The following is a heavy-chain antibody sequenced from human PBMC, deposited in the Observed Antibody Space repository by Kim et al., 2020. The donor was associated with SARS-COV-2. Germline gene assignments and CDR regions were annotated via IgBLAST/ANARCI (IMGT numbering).Heavy chain of an antibody. CDR1: GFSFSSSL. Sequence: GGSLRLSCAASGFSFSSSLMHWVRQAPGKGLVWVSHIDSDGSYIIYADSVKGRFTISRDNAKNTMYLQMNSLRTDDTAVYYCAREAGDTSAFDLWGQGTMVTVPS. CDR2: IDSDGSYI. CDR3: AREAGDTSAFDL. D-gene: IGHD2-2*01. J-gene: IGHJ3*01. V-gene: IGHV3-74*01.